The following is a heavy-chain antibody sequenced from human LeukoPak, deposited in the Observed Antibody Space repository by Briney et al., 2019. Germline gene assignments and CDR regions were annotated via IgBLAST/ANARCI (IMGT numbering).Heavy chain of an antibody. CDR3: ARDLDYGDRVAYLDY. Sequence: GASVKVSCKASGGTFSSYAISWVRQAPGQGLEWMGGIIPIFGTANYAQKFQGRVTITADESTSTAYMELSSLRSEDTAVYYCARDLDYGDRVAYLDYWGQGTLVTVSS. D-gene: IGHD4-17*01. J-gene: IGHJ4*02. CDR2: IIPIFGTA. CDR1: GGTFSSYA. V-gene: IGHV1-69*13.